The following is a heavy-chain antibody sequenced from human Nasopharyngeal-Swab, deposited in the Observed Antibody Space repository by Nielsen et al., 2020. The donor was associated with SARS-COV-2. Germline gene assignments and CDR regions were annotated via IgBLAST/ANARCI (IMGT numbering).Heavy chain of an antibody. J-gene: IGHJ4*02. CDR1: RYTLPELS. Sequence: ASANVSCMVSRYTLPELSMHWVRQAPGKGLEWMGGFDPEDGETIYAQKFQGRVTMTEDTSTDTAYMELSSLRSEDTAVYYCATNGVIAAAESFDYWGQGTLVTVSS. V-gene: IGHV1-24*01. D-gene: IGHD6-13*01. CDR3: ATNGVIAAAESFDY. CDR2: FDPEDGET.